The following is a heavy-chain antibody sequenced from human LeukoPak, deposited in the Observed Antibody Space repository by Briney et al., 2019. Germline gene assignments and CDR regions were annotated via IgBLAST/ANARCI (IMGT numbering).Heavy chain of an antibody. Sequence: GGSLRLSCAASGFTFSSYGMHWVRQAPGKGLEWVAVISYDGSNKYYADSVKGRFTISRDNSKNTLYLQMNSLRAEDTAVYYCASGYDSSGYYLVDYWGQGTLVTVSS. D-gene: IGHD3-22*01. CDR3: ASGYDSSGYYLVDY. V-gene: IGHV3-30*03. J-gene: IGHJ4*02. CDR2: ISYDGSNK. CDR1: GFTFSSYG.